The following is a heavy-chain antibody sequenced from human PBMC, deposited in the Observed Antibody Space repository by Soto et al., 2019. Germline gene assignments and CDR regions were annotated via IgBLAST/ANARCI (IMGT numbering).Heavy chain of an antibody. CDR1: GYTFSNYG. Sequence: QVQLVQYGAEVKKPGASVKVSCKTSGYTFSNYGITWVRQAPGQGLEWMGWISGYNGNTNYAQKLQGRVTMTTDTSTSTAYMELRSLRSDDTAIYYCARDISMVRDWGQGTLVTVSS. CDR2: ISGYNGNT. J-gene: IGHJ4*02. CDR3: ARDISMVRD. D-gene: IGHD3-10*01. V-gene: IGHV1-18*01.